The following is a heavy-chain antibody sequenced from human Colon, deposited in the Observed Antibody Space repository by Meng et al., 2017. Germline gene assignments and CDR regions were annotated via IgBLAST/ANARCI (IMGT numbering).Heavy chain of an antibody. Sequence: ASVKVSCKASGYTFTSYYMYWVRQAPGQGLEWMGIINPSGGTTTYAQKFQGGLTLTSDTSTSTVYMELSRLTSEDTAVYYCARDLVGYDAFDIWGQGTLVTVSS. CDR1: GYTFTSYY. J-gene: IGHJ3*02. D-gene: IGHD3-22*01. V-gene: IGHV1-46*01. CDR2: INPSGGTT. CDR3: ARDLVGYDAFDI.